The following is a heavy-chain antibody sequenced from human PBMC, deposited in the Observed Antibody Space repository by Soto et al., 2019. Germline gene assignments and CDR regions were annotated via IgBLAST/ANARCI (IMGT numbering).Heavy chain of an antibody. V-gene: IGHV3-23*01. J-gene: IGHJ3*01. CDR2: IHGSGETT. D-gene: IGHD1-26*01. Sequence: PGGSLRLSCAASGLTFSTYPMTWVRQAPGKGLEWVSSIHGSGETTYYAESVKGRFIISRDNSKNTLYLQMDSLRVDDTAVYFCARRSSGSYYAAFDVWGQGTVVTVSS. CDR1: GLTFSTYP. CDR3: ARRSSGSYYAAFDV.